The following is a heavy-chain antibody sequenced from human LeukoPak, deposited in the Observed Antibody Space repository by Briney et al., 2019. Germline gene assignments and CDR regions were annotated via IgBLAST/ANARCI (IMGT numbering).Heavy chain of an antibody. CDR3: AHTKWELRFVY. CDR2: TYWDDDK. J-gene: IGHJ4*02. V-gene: IGHV2-5*02. CDR1: GCSLSTSRLG. D-gene: IGHD1-26*01. Sequence: SGPTLVKPTQTLTLTCTFSGCSLSTSRLGVGWIRQPPGKALEWLALTYWDDDKRYSPSLKSRLTITQDTSKNQVVLTMTNMDPVDTATYYCAHTKWELRFVYWGQGTLVTVSS.